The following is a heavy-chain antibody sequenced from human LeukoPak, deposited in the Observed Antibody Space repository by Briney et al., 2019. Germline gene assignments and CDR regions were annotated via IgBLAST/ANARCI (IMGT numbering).Heavy chain of an antibody. V-gene: IGHV4-34*01. CDR2: IYYSGST. J-gene: IGHJ2*01. Sequence: SETLSLTCAVYGGSFSGYYWSWIRQPPGKGLEWIGTIYYSGSTYYNPSLKSRVTISVDTSKDQFSLRLSSVTAADTAVYYCARQENYYDSSGYYYYWYFDLWGRGTLVTVSS. CDR3: ARQENYYDSSGYYYYWYFDL. CDR1: GGSFSGYY. D-gene: IGHD3-22*01.